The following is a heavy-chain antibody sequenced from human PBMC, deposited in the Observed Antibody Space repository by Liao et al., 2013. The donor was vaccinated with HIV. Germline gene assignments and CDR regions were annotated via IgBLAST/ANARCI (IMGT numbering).Heavy chain of an antibody. Sequence: QVQLQESGPGLVKPSETLSLTCTVSGGSISSGSYYWSWIRQPPGKALEWIGYIDKSGSTYSNLSLKSRLTMSVDTSKNQFSLILGSVTAADTAVYFCARVRGIRTMVRGPTDWASGYKYAYMDVWGKGTRVTVSS. CDR3: ARVRGIRTMVRGPTDWASGYKYAYMDV. D-gene: IGHD3-10*01. V-gene: IGHV4-30-4*08. CDR1: GGSISSGSYY. CDR2: IDKSGST. J-gene: IGHJ6*03.